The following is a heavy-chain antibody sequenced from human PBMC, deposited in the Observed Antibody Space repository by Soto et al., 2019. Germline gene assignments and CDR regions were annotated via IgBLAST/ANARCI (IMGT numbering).Heavy chain of an antibody. Sequence: ASVKVSCKASGYTFTSYGISWVRQAPGQGLEWMGWISAYNGNTNYAQKLQGRVTMTTDTSTSTAYMELRSLRSDDTAVYYCARDEGPVERGVIAPCYWGQGTLVTVSS. J-gene: IGHJ4*02. CDR2: ISAYNGNT. D-gene: IGHD3-10*01. CDR3: ARDEGPVERGVIAPCY. CDR1: GYTFTSYG. V-gene: IGHV1-18*01.